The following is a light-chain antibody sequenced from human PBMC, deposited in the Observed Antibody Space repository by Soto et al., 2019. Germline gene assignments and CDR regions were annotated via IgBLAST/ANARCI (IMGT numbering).Light chain of an antibody. V-gene: IGLV1-44*01. J-gene: IGLJ2*01. CDR2: RSN. CDR1: SSNIGSNT. Sequence: QSVLTQPPSASGTPGQRVTISCSGSSSNIGSNTVNWYQQFPGAAPKLLIYRSNQRPSGVPDRFSGSKSGTSASLAISGLQSEDEADYYCAAWDDSLNGPVFGGGTQLTVL. CDR3: AAWDDSLNGPV.